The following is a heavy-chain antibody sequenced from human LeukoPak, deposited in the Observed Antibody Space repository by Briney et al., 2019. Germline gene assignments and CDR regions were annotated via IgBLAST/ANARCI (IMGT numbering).Heavy chain of an antibody. CDR3: ARVVIGYSSDY. CDR2: ISSSGSTI. CDR1: GFSFSSYE. Sequence: GESLRLSCAASGFSFSSYEMDWVRQAPGKGLEWVSYISSSGSTIYYADSVKGRFTISRDNAKNSLYLQMNSLRAEDTAVYYCARVVIGYSSDYWGQGTLVTVSS. V-gene: IGHV3-48*03. D-gene: IGHD6-13*01. J-gene: IGHJ4*02.